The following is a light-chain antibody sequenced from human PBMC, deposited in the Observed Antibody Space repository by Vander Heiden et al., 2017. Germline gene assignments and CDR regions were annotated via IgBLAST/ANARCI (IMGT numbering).Light chain of an antibody. V-gene: IGKV4-1*01. J-gene: IGKJ3*01. CDR1: QSVLYSAKNKNY. CDR2: GAS. CDR3: QQYYSTPFT. Sequence: DIVMTQSPDSLAVSLGERATIILQSRQSVLYSAKNKNYLAWYQQKPGQPTKLLIYGASTREAGVPDRFSGSGSGTDFTLTISSLQAEDVAVYYCQQYYSTPFTFGPGTKVDIK.